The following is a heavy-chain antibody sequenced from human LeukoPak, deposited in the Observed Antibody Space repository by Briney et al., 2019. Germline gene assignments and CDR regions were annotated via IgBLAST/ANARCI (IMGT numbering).Heavy chain of an antibody. CDR1: GLSFSSYT. D-gene: IGHD2-15*01. Sequence: GGSLRLSCAPSGLSFSSYTIHWVRQAPGKGLEWVSSISSTSGYIHYADSVKGRFSISRDNAKNLVHLEMDILRSDDTAVYYCARVLGLYCSGGSCYRNDAFDIWGQGTMVTVSS. CDR3: ARVLGLYCSGGSCYRNDAFDI. V-gene: IGHV3-21*04. J-gene: IGHJ3*02. CDR2: ISSTSGYI.